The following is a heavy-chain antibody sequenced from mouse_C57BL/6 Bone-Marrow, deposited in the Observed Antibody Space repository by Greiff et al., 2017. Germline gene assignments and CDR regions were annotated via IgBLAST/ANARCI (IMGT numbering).Heavy chain of an antibody. J-gene: IGHJ4*01. V-gene: IGHV14-2*01. Sequence: EVQLQQSGAELVKPGASVKLSCTASGFNFKDYYMHWVKQRPEQGLEWIGRIDPEDGDTKYAPKFQGKATLTADTSSNTAYLQRSSLTSEDTAVYYCARGGGWAMDYGDWGTSVTVSS. CDR1: GFNFKDYY. D-gene: IGHD2-3*01. CDR3: ARGGGWAMDY. CDR2: IDPEDGDT.